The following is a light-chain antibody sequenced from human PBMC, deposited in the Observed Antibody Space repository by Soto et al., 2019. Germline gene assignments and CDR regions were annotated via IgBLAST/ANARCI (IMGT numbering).Light chain of an antibody. CDR1: QNVSSTY. V-gene: IGKV3-20*01. Sequence: IVMTQAPGPLSLSPVERATLSCRASQNVSSTYIAWYRQKPGLAARLLIYGAFNRPTAIPDRFSGSGSGAGFPLTISGLEPQDFAVYYRTQFSASPRGFTFGPGTKGDSK. CDR2: GAF. CDR3: TQFSASPRGFT. J-gene: IGKJ3*01.